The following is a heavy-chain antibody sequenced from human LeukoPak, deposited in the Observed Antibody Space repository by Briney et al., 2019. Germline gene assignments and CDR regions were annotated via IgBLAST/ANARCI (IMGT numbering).Heavy chain of an antibody. Sequence: LPGGSLRLSCAASGFIFSNYWMSWVRQAPGKGLEWVANIKQDGSEDYYVDSVKGRFTISRDNAKNSLYLQMNSLRAEDTAVYYCARDIIVVVPVARRDAFDIWGQGTMVTVSS. D-gene: IGHD2-2*01. J-gene: IGHJ3*02. CDR2: IKQDGSED. V-gene: IGHV3-7*03. CDR3: ARDIIVVVPVARRDAFDI. CDR1: GFIFSNYW.